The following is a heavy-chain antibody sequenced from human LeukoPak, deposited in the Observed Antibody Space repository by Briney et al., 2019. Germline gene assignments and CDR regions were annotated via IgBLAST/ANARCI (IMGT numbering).Heavy chain of an antibody. V-gene: IGHV3-74*01. CDR1: GFTLSSYW. J-gene: IGHJ4*02. D-gene: IGHD1-26*01. CDR3: TRGVVGNYGNFDC. Sequence: GGSLRLSCAASGFTLSSYWMHWVRQAPGKGLAWVSRINSGGTTTDYADSVKGRFTISRDNAQNTLYLQMNSLRDEDTAVYYCTRGVVGNYGNFDCWGQGTLVTVSS. CDR2: INSGGTTT.